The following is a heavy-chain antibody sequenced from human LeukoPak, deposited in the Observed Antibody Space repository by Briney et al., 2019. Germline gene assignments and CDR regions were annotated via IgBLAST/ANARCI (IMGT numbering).Heavy chain of an antibody. CDR3: ARHQYSSTWLDAFDV. Sequence: GESLKISCKGSGYSVTSYWIGWVRQMPGKGLEWMGIIYPGDSDTRYSPSFQGQVTISADKSISTAYLQWSSLKASDTAMYYCARHQYSSTWLDAFDVWGQGTMVTVSS. CDR2: IYPGDSDT. CDR1: GYSVTSYW. V-gene: IGHV5-51*01. D-gene: IGHD6-13*01. J-gene: IGHJ3*01.